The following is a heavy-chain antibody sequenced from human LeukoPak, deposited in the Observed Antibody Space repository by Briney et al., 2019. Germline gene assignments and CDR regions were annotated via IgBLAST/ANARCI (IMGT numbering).Heavy chain of an antibody. CDR3: ARHLTAAGLSFDC. CDR2: IYYSGST. D-gene: IGHD6-13*01. Sequence: PSETLSLTCTVSGGSISSYYWSWIRQPPGKGPEWIGYIYYSGSTNYNPSLKSRVTISVDTSKDQFSLKLSSVTAADTAMYYCARHLTAAGLSFDCWGQGTLVTVSS. V-gene: IGHV4-59*08. CDR1: GGSISSYY. J-gene: IGHJ4*02.